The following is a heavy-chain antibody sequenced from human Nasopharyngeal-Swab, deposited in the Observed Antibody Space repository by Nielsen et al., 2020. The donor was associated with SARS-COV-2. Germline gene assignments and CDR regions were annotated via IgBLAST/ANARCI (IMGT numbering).Heavy chain of an antibody. V-gene: IGHV3-33*01. CDR1: GFTFSSYG. D-gene: IGHD4-17*01. J-gene: IGHJ6*02. Sequence: SLKISCAASGFTFSSYGMHWVRQAPGKGLEWVAVIWYDGSNKYYADSVKGRFTISRDNSKNTLYLQMNSLRAEDTAVYYCARDNLDYGDYNPEDYYYYYGMDVWGQGTTVTVSS. CDR3: ARDNLDYGDYNPEDYYYYYGMDV. CDR2: IWYDGSNK.